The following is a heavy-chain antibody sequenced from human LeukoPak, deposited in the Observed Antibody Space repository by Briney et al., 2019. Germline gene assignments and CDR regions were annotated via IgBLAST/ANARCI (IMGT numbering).Heavy chain of an antibody. CDR3: ARAVGYCSGGSCPLWYYYYSMDV. J-gene: IGHJ6*02. D-gene: IGHD2-15*01. CDR2: INHSGST. Sequence: SETLSLTCAVYGGSFSGYYWSWIRQPPGKGLEWIGEINHSGSTNYNPSLKSRVTISVDTSKNQFSLKLSSVTAADTAVYYCARAVGYCSGGSCPLWYYYYSMDVWGQGTTVTVSS. V-gene: IGHV4-34*01. CDR1: GGSFSGYY.